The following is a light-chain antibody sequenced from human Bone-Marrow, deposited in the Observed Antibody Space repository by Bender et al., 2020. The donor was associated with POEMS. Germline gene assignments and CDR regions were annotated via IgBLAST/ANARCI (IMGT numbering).Light chain of an antibody. CDR2: GYN. V-gene: IGLV1-40*01. CDR1: SSNTGSGYD. Sequence: QSALTQPPSASGSPGQSVTISCTGSSSNTGSGYDINWYQHLPGTAPKLLIYGYNNRPSGVPDRFSGSKSGTSASLAITGLQVEDEGDYYCQSYDNSLGGWVFGGGTKLTVL. J-gene: IGLJ3*02. CDR3: QSYDNSLGGWV.